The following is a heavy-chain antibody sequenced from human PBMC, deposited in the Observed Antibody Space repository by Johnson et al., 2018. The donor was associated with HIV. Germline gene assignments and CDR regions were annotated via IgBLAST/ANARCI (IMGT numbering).Heavy chain of an antibody. J-gene: IGHJ3*02. CDR1: GFIVSSNY. CDR2: IYSGGSA. D-gene: IGHD5-18*01. CDR3: ARDLTEGGYSSGYYAFDI. Sequence: VQLVESGGGLVQPGGSLRLSCAASGFIVSSNYMSWVRQAPGKGLEWVSVIYSGGSAYYTDSVKGRFTISRDTSKNKLYLQMNSLRPEDTAVYYCARDLTEGGYSSGYYAFDIWGQGTMVTVSS. V-gene: IGHV3-66*02.